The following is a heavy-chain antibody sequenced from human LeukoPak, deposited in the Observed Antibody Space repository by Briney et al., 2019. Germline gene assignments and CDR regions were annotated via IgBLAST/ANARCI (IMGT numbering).Heavy chain of an antibody. D-gene: IGHD2-8*01. J-gene: IGHJ4*02. CDR1: GFTVSSNY. CDR3: ARAPFYEGVNY. CDR2: IYSGGKT. Sequence: HPGGSLRLSFAASGFTVSSNYMNWVRQAPGKGLEWVSVIYSGGKTNYADSVKGRFTISRDNSKNTLYLQMNSLRAEDTAVYYCARAPFYEGVNYWGQGTLVTVSS. V-gene: IGHV3-53*01.